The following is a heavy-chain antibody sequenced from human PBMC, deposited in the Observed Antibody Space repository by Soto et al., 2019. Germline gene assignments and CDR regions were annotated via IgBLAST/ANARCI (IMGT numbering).Heavy chain of an antibody. Sequence: TLSLTCPVSDGSISSYYWSLIRQPPGKGLEWIGYIYYSGSTNYNPSLKSRVTISVDTSKNQFSLKLSSVTAADTAVYYCARGRALVDTAMVPDYWGQGTLVTVSS. CDR1: DGSISSYY. J-gene: IGHJ4*02. V-gene: IGHV4-59*01. CDR2: IYYSGST. CDR3: ARGRALVDTAMVPDY. D-gene: IGHD5-18*01.